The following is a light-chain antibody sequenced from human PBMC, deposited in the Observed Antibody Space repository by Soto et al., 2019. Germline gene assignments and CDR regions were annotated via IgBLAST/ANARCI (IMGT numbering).Light chain of an antibody. CDR1: QSISSW. CDR3: QQYNSYSPWT. J-gene: IGKJ1*01. V-gene: IGKV1-5*01. Sequence: DIQMTQSPSTLSASVGDRVTITCRASQSISSWLAWYQQKPGKAPKLLIYDVSSLESGVPSRFSGSGSGTEFTLTISSLQADDFATYYCQQYNSYSPWTFGQGTKVDI. CDR2: DVS.